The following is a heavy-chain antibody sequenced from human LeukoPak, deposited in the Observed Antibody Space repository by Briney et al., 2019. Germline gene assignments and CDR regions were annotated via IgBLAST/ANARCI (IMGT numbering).Heavy chain of an antibody. D-gene: IGHD3-22*01. CDR1: GGSISSSSYY. V-gene: IGHV4-39*01. CDR3: ARQQYYDSSGYCFDY. Sequence: SETLSLTCTVSGGSISSSSYYWGWIRQPPGKGQEWIGSIYYSGSTYYNPSLKSRVTISVDTSKNQFSLKLSSVTAADTAVYYCARQQYYDSSGYCFDYWGQGTLVTVSS. J-gene: IGHJ4*02. CDR2: IYYSGST.